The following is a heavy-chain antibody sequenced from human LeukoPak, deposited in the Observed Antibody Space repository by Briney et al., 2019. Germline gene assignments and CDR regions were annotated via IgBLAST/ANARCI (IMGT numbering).Heavy chain of an antibody. V-gene: IGHV1-46*01. CDR1: GYTFTSNH. D-gene: IGHD3-10*01. CDR3: ARASGSNKFYFDY. J-gene: IGHJ4*02. CDR2: INPSGGST. Sequence: ASVKVSCKASGYTFTSNHMHWVRQAPGQGLEWMGIINPSGGSTRYAQKFQGRVTMTRDTSTSTVYMELSSLRSEDTAVYYCARASGSNKFYFDYWGQGTLVTVFS.